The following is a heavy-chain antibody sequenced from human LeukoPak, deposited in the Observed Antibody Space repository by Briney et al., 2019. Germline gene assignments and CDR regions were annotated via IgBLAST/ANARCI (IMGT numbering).Heavy chain of an antibody. CDR1: GGSISSSSYY. CDR2: VYHSGTT. J-gene: IGHJ6*03. D-gene: IGHD6-13*01. CDR3: ARVSYSSSWYYHYMDV. V-gene: IGHV4-39*07. Sequence: SETLSLTCTVSGGSISSSSYYWGWIRQPPGTGLQWIGSVYHSGTTFYNPSLKSRVPKPVDTSKNQFSLKLSSVTAADTAVYYCARVSYSSSWYYHYMDVWGKGTTVTVSS.